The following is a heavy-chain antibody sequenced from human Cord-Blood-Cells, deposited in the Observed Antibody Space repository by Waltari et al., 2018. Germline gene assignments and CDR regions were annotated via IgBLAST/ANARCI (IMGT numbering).Heavy chain of an antibody. CDR1: GFTFSSYG. V-gene: IGHV3-30*18. Sequence: QVQLVESGGGVVQPGRSLRLSCAASGFTFSSYGMHWVRPVPGKGLEWVAVISYDGSNKYYADSVKGRFTISRDNSKNTLYLQMNSLRAEDTAVYYCAKDTAYYGSGSYYDYWGQGTLVTVSS. CDR3: AKDTAYYGSGSYYDY. D-gene: IGHD3-10*01. CDR2: ISYDGSNK. J-gene: IGHJ4*02.